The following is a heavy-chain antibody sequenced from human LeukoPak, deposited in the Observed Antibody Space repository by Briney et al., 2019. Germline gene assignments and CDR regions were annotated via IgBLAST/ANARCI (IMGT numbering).Heavy chain of an antibody. CDR2: ISYDGSNE. Sequence: GRSLRLSCAASGFTFSSYAMHWVRQAPGKGLEWVAVISYDGSNEYYADSVKGRFTISRDNSKNTLYLQMNSLRAEDTAVYYCARDRYYYDSSGYGYWGQGTLVTVSS. V-gene: IGHV3-30-3*01. J-gene: IGHJ4*02. D-gene: IGHD3-22*01. CDR3: ARDRYYYDSSGYGY. CDR1: GFTFSSYA.